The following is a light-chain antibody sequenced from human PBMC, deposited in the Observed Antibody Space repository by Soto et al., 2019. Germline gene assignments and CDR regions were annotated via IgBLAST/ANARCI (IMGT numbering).Light chain of an antibody. J-gene: IGKJ1*01. CDR1: QSISNY. CDR2: AAS. CDR3: QQTYSSPET. V-gene: IGKV1-39*01. Sequence: DIQMTQSPSSLSASVGDRVTITCRASQSISNYLNWFQQKPGNPPKLLAYAASTLQGGVPSRFSGRGSGTDFTLTISSLQPEDFATYYCQQTYSSPETFGQGTKVEI.